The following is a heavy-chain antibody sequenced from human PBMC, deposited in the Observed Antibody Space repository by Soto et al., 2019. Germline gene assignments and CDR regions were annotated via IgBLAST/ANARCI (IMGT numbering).Heavy chain of an antibody. CDR1: GGTFSSYA. CDR3: SRDGSLSGCYPGDFDY. J-gene: IGHJ4*02. D-gene: IGHD1-26*01. V-gene: IGHV1-69*01. CDR2: IIAIFGTA. Sequence: QVQLVQSGAEVKKPGSSVKVSCKASGGTFSSYAISWVRQAPGKGLEWMGGIIAIFGTANYAHKFQGRVTITADESTSTAYMERGSLRSVDTAVDYCSRDGSLSGCYPGDFDYCGQGALVTVS.